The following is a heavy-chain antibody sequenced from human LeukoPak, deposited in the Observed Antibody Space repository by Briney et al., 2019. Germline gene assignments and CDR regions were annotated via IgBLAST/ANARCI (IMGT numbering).Heavy chain of an antibody. V-gene: IGHV3-48*01. CDR3: ARVPQQHWDFDL. Sequence: GGSLRLSCAASGFTFRSYAMQWVRQAPGKGLEWVSYITYNSGTIFYADSVKGRFTISRDNPKNTLFLQMNSLRAEDTAVYYCARVPQQHWDFDLWGRGTLVTVSS. D-gene: IGHD6-13*01. J-gene: IGHJ2*01. CDR2: ITYNSGTI. CDR1: GFTFRSYA.